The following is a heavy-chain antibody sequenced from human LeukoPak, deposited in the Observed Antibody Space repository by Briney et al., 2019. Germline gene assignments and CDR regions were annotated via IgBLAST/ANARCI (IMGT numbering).Heavy chain of an antibody. D-gene: IGHD3-22*01. J-gene: IGHJ3*02. CDR2: IYYSGST. CDR1: GGSFSGYY. Sequence: SETLSLTCAVYGGSFSGYYWSWIRQPPGKGLEWIGYIYYSGSTYYNPSLKSRVTISVDTSKNQFSLKLSSVTAADTAVYYCARDIDPYDSSGYLDAFDIWGQGTTVTVSS. CDR3: ARDIDPYDSSGYLDAFDI. V-gene: IGHV4-30-4*08.